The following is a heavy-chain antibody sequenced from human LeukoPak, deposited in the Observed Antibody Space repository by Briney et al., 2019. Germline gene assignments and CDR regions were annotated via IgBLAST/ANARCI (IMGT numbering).Heavy chain of an antibody. CDR1: GGSFSGHY. V-gene: IGHV4-34*01. CDR2: INHSGST. CDR3: AREPLGHFDY. D-gene: IGHD1-14*01. J-gene: IGHJ4*02. Sequence: SETLSLTCAVYGGSFSGHYWSWIRQPPGKGLEWIGEINHSGSTNYNPSLRSRVTISLDTSKNQFSLKLTSVTAADTAVYYCAREPLGHFDYWGQGTLVTVSS.